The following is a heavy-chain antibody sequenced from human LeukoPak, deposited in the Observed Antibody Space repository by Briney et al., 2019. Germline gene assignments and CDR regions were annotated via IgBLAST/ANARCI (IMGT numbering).Heavy chain of an antibody. CDR3: AAEIFGVVIPNYYYYGMDV. D-gene: IGHD3-3*01. J-gene: IGHJ6*02. CDR2: INPSGGST. Sequence: ASVKVSCKASGYTFTSYYMHWVRQAPGQGREWMGIINPSGGSTSYAQKFQGRVTMTRDTSTSTVYMELSSLRSEDTAVYYCAAEIFGVVIPNYYYYGMDVWGQGTTVTVSS. CDR1: GYTFTSYY. V-gene: IGHV1-46*01.